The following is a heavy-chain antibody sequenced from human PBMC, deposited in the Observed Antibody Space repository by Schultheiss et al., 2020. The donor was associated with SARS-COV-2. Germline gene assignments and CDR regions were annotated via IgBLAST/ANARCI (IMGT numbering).Heavy chain of an antibody. CDR3: AKEGGVGAARPGY. J-gene: IGHJ4*02. CDR1: GFTFSSYA. Sequence: GESLKISCAASGFTFSSYAMSWVRQAPGKGLEWVSAISGSGGSTYYADSVKGRFTISRDNSKNTLYLQMNSLRAEDTAVYYCAKEGGVGAARPGYWGQGTLVTVSS. D-gene: IGHD6-6*01. V-gene: IGHV3-23*01. CDR2: ISGSGGST.